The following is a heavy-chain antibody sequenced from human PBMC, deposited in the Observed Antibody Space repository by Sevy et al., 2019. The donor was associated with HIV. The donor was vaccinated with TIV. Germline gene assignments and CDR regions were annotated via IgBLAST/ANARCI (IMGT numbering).Heavy chain of an antibody. CDR1: GFTLGDYT. CDR3: TRVEGDADWGMDV. Sequence: LKNSSTVSGFTLGDYTTSCVRQTPGEGRWWVAFIRGKAYGGTTEYAASGKGRFTISRDESNSIAYLQMNSLNSEDTAVYYCTRVEGDADWGMDVWGQGTTVTVSS. CDR2: IRGKAYGGTT. J-gene: IGHJ6*02. D-gene: IGHD3-9*01. V-gene: IGHV3-49*04.